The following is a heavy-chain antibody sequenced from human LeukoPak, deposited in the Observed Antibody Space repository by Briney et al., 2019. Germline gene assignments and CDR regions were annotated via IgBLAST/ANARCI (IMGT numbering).Heavy chain of an antibody. CDR1: GYTLTELS. CDR2: FDPEDGET. V-gene: IGHV1-24*01. CDR3: ATDQPGHSYGDGYFDY. Sequence: ASVKVSCKVSGYTLTELSMHWVRQAPGKGLEWMGGFDPEDGETIYAQKFQGRVTMTEDTSTDTAYMELSSLRSEDTAVYYCATDQPGHSYGDGYFDYWGQGTLVTVSS. D-gene: IGHD5-18*01. J-gene: IGHJ4*02.